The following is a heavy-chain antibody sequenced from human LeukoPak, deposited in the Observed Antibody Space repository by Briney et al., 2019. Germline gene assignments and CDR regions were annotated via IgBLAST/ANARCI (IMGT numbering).Heavy chain of an antibody. J-gene: IGHJ4*02. D-gene: IGHD2-15*01. CDR2: IIPILGTA. Sequence: GSSVKVSCKASGGTFTSYAISWVRQAPGQGLEWMGGIIPILGTANYAQKFQGRVTVTTDASTSTAYMELSSLRSEDTALYSCARDSGLLCSGGSCYSGMDYWGQGTLVTVSS. CDR3: ARDSGLLCSGGSCYSGMDY. CDR1: GGTFTSYA. V-gene: IGHV1-69*05.